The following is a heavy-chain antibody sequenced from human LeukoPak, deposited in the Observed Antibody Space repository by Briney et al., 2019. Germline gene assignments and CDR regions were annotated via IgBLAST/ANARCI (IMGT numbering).Heavy chain of an antibody. CDR3: ARLWDSSSSLDY. CDR2: IYYSGGT. CDR1: GGSISSYY. J-gene: IGHJ4*02. V-gene: IGHV4-59*08. D-gene: IGHD6-6*01. Sequence: SETLSLTCTVSGGSISSYYWTWIRQPPGKGLGLEWIGYIYYSGGTNYNPSLKSRVTISIDTSKNQVSLKLSAVTAADTAVYYCARLWDSSSSLDYWGQGTLVTVSS.